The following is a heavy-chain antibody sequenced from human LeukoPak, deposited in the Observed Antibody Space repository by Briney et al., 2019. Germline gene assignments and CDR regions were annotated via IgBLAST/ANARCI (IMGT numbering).Heavy chain of an antibody. V-gene: IGHV1-18*01. CDR1: GYTFTSYG. J-gene: IGHJ4*02. Sequence: EASVKVSCKASGYTFTSYGISWVRQAPGQGLEWMGWISAYNGNTNYAQKLQGRVTITRDTSASTAYMELSSLRSEDTALYYCARESGGYCSSTSCYPYYFDYWGQGTLVTVSS. D-gene: IGHD2-2*01. CDR2: ISAYNGNT. CDR3: ARESGGYCSSTSCYPYYFDY.